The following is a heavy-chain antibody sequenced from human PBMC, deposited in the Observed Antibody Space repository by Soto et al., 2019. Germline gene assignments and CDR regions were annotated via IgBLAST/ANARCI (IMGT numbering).Heavy chain of an antibody. V-gene: IGHV4-59*01. CDR2: IYYTGST. Sequence: SETLSLTCTVSGDSINNYYWSWIRQPPGKRLEWIEYIYYTGSTTYNPSLESRVTMSVDTSKNRFSLKLSSVNAADTAVYYGAKYRRTEAEGFTLDYWGRGTLVTVSS. D-gene: IGHD6-13*01. CDR1: GDSINNYY. CDR3: AKYRRTEAEGFTLDY. J-gene: IGHJ4*02.